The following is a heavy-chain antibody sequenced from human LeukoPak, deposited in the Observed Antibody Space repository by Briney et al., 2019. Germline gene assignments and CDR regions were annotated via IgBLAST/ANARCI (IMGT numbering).Heavy chain of an antibody. D-gene: IGHD1-1*01. CDR1: GYTFSSYD. CDR2: MNPNSGNT. Sequence: APVKVSCKASGYTFSSYDINWVRQATGQGLEWMGWMNPNSGNTGYAQKFQGRVTMTRNTSISTAYMGLSSLRSEDTAVYYCARGQTGTYGYWGQGTLVTVSS. J-gene: IGHJ4*02. V-gene: IGHV1-8*01. CDR3: ARGQTGTYGY.